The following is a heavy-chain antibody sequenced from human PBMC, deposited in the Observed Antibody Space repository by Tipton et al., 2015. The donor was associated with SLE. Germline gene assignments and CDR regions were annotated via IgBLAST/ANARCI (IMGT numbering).Heavy chain of an antibody. CDR2: INPDSGGA. CDR1: GYTFTAYY. V-gene: IGHV1-2*02. Sequence: QLVQSGAEVKKPGASVKVSCKTSGYTFTAYYMHWVRQAPGQGLEWMGWINPDSGGANYAPKFQGRVTVTRDTSISTAYMELSRLRSDDTAVYYCGREKRAFTYGRHPLSYWGQGTLVTVSS. D-gene: IGHD2-21*01. J-gene: IGHJ4*02. CDR3: GREKRAFTYGRHPLSY.